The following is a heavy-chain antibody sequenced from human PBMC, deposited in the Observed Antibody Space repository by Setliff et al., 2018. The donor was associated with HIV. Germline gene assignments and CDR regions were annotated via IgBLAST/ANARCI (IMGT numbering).Heavy chain of an antibody. CDR2: ISGHNGYT. D-gene: IGHD3-22*01. J-gene: IGHJ4*02. Sequence: SVKVSCKASGYTFNDYGISWVRRAPGHGLEWMGWISGHNGYTNYAQKVQDRVTMTTDTSTSTAYMELRGLRCDDTAVYYCARDRSSTGDYNEEHLFEYWGQGTLVTVSS. CDR1: GYTFNDYG. V-gene: IGHV1-18*01. CDR3: ARDRSSTGDYNEEHLFEY.